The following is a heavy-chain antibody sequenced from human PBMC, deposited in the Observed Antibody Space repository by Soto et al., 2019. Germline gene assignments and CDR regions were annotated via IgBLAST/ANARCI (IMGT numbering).Heavy chain of an antibody. V-gene: IGHV3-53*02. D-gene: IGHD4-17*01. CDR1: GLIVSTNY. CDR2: IYSGGGT. J-gene: IGHJ3*02. Sequence: QLVETGGGLIQPGGSLRLSCAASGLIVSTNYMTWVRQAPGKGLEWVSLIYSGGGTYYADSVKGRFIISRENSKNTLFIQIISLRGEDTAVYYCARASGGAHDAFGIWGQGTMVTVSS. CDR3: ARASGGAHDAFGI.